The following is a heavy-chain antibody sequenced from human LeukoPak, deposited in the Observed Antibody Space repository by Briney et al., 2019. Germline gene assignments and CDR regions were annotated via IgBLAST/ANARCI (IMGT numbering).Heavy chain of an antibody. Sequence: ASVKVSCKASGGTFSSYAISWVRQAPGQGLEWMGWINPNSGGTNYAQKLQGRVTMTTDTSTSTAYMELRSLRSDDTAVYYCARGKEYSSSSRFDYWGQGTLVTVSS. CDR1: GGTFSSYA. V-gene: IGHV1-18*01. CDR2: INPNSGGT. J-gene: IGHJ4*02. CDR3: ARGKEYSSSSRFDY. D-gene: IGHD6-6*01.